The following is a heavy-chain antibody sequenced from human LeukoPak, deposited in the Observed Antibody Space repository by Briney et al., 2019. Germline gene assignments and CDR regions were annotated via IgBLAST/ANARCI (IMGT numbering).Heavy chain of an antibody. CDR1: GFTFSGSA. CDR3: TRPVSTMVRGVIINWFDP. D-gene: IGHD3-10*01. V-gene: IGHV3-73*01. J-gene: IGHJ5*02. CDR2: IRSKANSYAT. Sequence: GGSLRLSCEASGFTFSGSAMHWVRQASGKGLEWVGRIRSKANSYATAYAASVKGRFTISRDDSKNTAYLQMNSLKTEDTAVYYCTRPVSTMVRGVIINWFDPWGQGTLVTVSS.